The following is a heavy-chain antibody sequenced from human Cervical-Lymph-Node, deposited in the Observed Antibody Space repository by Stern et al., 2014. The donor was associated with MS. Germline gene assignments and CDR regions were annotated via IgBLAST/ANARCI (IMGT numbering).Heavy chain of an antibody. CDR1: GDSIRNNY. D-gene: IGHD1/OR15-1a*01. CDR3: ARVLMAGTTDY. Sequence: QVQLQESGPGLVQPSETVSLTCTASGDSIRNNYWSWIRQPPGMGLEWIGYMYYTGNTKYSTSLKSRATISIDTSKNQFSLRLNSVTAADTAIYYCARVLMAGTTDYWGQGILVTVSS. V-gene: IGHV4-59*01. CDR2: MYYTGNT. J-gene: IGHJ4*02.